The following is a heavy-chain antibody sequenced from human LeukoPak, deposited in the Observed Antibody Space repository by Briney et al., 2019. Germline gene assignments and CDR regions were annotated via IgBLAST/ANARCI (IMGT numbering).Heavy chain of an antibody. CDR3: ARYCNGDNCYSGYDY. Sequence: AGGSLRLSCAASGSTFNKYALHWVRQAPGKGLEYVSAISTNGDSTYYANSVKGRFTISRDNSKNTLYLQMGSLRAEDMAVYYCARYCNGDNCYSGYDYWGQGTLVTVSS. V-gene: IGHV3-64*01. CDR1: GSTFNKYA. J-gene: IGHJ4*02. CDR2: ISTNGDST. D-gene: IGHD2-15*01.